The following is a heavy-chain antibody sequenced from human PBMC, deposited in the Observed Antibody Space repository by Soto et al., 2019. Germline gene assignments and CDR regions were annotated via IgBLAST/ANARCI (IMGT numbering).Heavy chain of an antibody. CDR3: ARRGGTPRDYYYYGMDV. D-gene: IGHD1-26*01. CDR1: GFTFSSYS. V-gene: IGHV3-48*02. J-gene: IGHJ6*02. Sequence: GGSPRLSCAASGFTFSSYSMNWVRQAPGKGLEWVSYISSSSSTIYYADSVKGRFTISRDNAKNSLYLQMNSLRDEDTAVYYCARRGGTPRDYYYYGMDVWGQGTTVTVSS. CDR2: ISSSSSTI.